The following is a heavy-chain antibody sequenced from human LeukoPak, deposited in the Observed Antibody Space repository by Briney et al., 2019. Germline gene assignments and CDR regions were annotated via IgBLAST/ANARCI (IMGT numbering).Heavy chain of an antibody. CDR1: GFTFSNYY. D-gene: IGHD2-15*01. J-gene: IGHJ4*02. Sequence: RGSLRLSCAASGFTFSNYYMNWVRQAPGKGLEWVANIKQDGSEKYYVDSVKGRFTISRDNAENSLYLQMNSLRAEDTAVYYCARGGSGSFDYWGQGTLVTVSS. CDR2: IKQDGSEK. CDR3: ARGGSGSFDY. V-gene: IGHV3-7*01.